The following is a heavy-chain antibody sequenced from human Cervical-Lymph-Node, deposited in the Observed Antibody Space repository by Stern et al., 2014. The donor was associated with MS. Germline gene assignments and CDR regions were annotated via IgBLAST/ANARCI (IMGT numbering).Heavy chain of an antibody. CDR3: AKSWSGYYVNFFDP. CDR2: ISWNSGRI. D-gene: IGHD3-3*01. Sequence: EVQLEESGGGLVQPGGSLGLSCAGAGVTFDDYAMHWVRQAPGKGLEWVSSISWNSGRIGYADSVKGRFTISRDNARNSLHLQMNSLRPEDTALYYCAKSWSGYYVNFFDPWGQGTLVTVSS. V-gene: IGHV3-9*01. J-gene: IGHJ5*02. CDR1: GVTFDDYA.